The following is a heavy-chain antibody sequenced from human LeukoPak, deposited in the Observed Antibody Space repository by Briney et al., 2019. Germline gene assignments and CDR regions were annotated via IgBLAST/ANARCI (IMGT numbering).Heavy chain of an antibody. V-gene: IGHV3-11*01. J-gene: IGHJ4*02. CDR3: AREYYSNGWYIIDY. Sequence: PGGSLRLSCAASGFTFSDYYMSWIRQAPGKGLEWVSYISGSGTTISYADSVKGRFTISRDNAKNSLYLQMNSLRGEDTAVYYCAREYYSNGWYIIDYWGQGNLVTVSS. CDR1: GFTFSDYY. D-gene: IGHD6-19*01. CDR2: ISGSGTTI.